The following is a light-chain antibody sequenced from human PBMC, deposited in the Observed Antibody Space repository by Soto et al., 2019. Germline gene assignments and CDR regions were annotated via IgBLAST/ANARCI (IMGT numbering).Light chain of an antibody. CDR2: GAS. CDR3: QQYGSSPLFT. J-gene: IGKJ3*01. Sequence: ESVLAQSPGTLSLSPGERATLSCRASQSVSSSYLAWYQQKPGQAPRLLIYGASSRATGIPDRFSGSGSGTDSTLTISRLEPEDFAVYYCQQYGSSPLFTFGPGTKVDIK. V-gene: IGKV3-20*01. CDR1: QSVSSSY.